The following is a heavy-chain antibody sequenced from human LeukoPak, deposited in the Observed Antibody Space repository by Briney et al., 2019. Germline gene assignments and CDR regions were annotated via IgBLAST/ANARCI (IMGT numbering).Heavy chain of an antibody. Sequence: SETLSLTCTASGASFEHYFWSWIRQPPGRGLEWIGYVYYSGSTDYSPSLKSRATMSVDTSKNQFSLKLSSVTAADTAVYYCARVFTFNWFDPWGQGTLVTVSS. V-gene: IGHV4-59*12. CDR2: VYYSGST. CDR3: ARVFTFNWFDP. CDR1: GASFEHYF. D-gene: IGHD2/OR15-2a*01. J-gene: IGHJ5*02.